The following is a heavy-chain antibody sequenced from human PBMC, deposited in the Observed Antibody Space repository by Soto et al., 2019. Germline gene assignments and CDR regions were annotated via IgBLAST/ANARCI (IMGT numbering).Heavy chain of an antibody. D-gene: IGHD6-19*01. CDR1: GASFSDYY. Sequence: PSETLSLTCAACGASFSDYYGTWVRQSPGKGLEWIGEINHSGSTNYNPSLKSRVTISVDTSKKQFSLKVTSLTAADTAVYYCAKEFHTRSGWPQVIYWGQGTLVPAPQ. CDR2: INHSGST. V-gene: IGHV4-34*01. J-gene: IGHJ4*02. CDR3: AKEFHTRSGWPQVIY.